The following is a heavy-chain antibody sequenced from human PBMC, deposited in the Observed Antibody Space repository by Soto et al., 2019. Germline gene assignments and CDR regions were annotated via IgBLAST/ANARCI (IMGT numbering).Heavy chain of an antibody. CDR2: IIPIFGTA. CDR3: AGGTGLYYYYGMDV. Sequence: AVNVSCKASGGTFRNYAISWLRQAAGQGLEWMGGIIPIFGTANYAQKFQGRVTITADKSTSTAYMELSSLRSEDTAVYYCAGGTGLYYYYGMDVWGQGTTVTVSS. CDR1: GGTFRNYA. V-gene: IGHV1-69*06. J-gene: IGHJ6*02. D-gene: IGHD1-1*01.